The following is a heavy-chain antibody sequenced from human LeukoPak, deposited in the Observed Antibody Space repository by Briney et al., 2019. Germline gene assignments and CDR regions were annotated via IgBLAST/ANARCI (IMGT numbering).Heavy chain of an antibody. D-gene: IGHD3-3*01. V-gene: IGHV1-69*04. J-gene: IGHJ4*02. CDR1: GGTFSSYA. CDR3: ARVAYYDFWSGPPDY. Sequence: SLKVSCKASGGTFSSYAISWVRQAPGQGLEWMGRIIPILGIANYAQKFQGRVTITADKSTSTAYMELSSLRSEDTAVYYCARVAYYDFWSGPPDYWGQGTLVTVSS. CDR2: IIPILGIA.